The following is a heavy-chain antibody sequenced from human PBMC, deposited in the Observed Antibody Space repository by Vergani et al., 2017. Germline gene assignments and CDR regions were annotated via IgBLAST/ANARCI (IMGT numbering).Heavy chain of an antibody. J-gene: IGHJ6*03. CDR2: IKQDGSEK. CDR1: GFTFSSYW. D-gene: IGHD6-13*01. Sequence: EVQLVESGGGLVQPGGSLRLSCAASGFTFSSYWMSWVRQAPGKGLEWVANIKQDGSEKYYVDSVKGRFTISRDNSKNTLYLQMNSLRAEDTAVYYCAKAGQQGPLYYYYYMDVWGKGTTVTVSS. V-gene: IGHV3-7*03. CDR3: AKAGQQGPLYYYYYMDV.